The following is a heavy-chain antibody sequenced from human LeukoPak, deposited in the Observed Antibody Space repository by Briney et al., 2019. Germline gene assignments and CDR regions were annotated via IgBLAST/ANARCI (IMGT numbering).Heavy chain of an antibody. D-gene: IGHD4-17*01. CDR2: INPSGGST. Sequence: ASVKVSCKASGYTSTSYYMHWVRQAPGQGLEWMGIINPSGGSTSYAQKFQGRVTMTRDTSTSTVYMELSSLRSEDTAVYYCASLGNGEIEFDYWGQGTLVTVSS. CDR1: GYTSTSYY. J-gene: IGHJ4*02. V-gene: IGHV1-46*01. CDR3: ASLGNGEIEFDY.